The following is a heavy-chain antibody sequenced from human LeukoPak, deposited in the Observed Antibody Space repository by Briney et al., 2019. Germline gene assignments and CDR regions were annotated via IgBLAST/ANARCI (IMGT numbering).Heavy chain of an antibody. CDR1: GYTFASYY. Sequence: ASVKVSCKASGYTFASYYMHWVRQAPGQGLEWMGIINPSGGSTSYAQKFQGRVTITRDTSTSTVYMELSSLRSEDTAVYSCARDVGGFDPWGQGTLVTVSS. V-gene: IGHV1-46*01. CDR3: ARDVGGFDP. J-gene: IGHJ5*02. CDR2: INPSGGST. D-gene: IGHD3-16*01.